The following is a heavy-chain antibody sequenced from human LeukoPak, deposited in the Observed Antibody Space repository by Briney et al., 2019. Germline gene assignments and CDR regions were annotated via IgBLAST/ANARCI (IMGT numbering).Heavy chain of an antibody. Sequence: ASVKVSCKASGYTFSGFYIHWVRQAPGQGLEWMGWINPNSGGTNYAQKFQGRVTMTRDTSISTAYMELSRLRSDDTAVYYCARGRLGSSGWYLYYYYMDVWGKGTTVTVSS. J-gene: IGHJ6*03. V-gene: IGHV1-2*02. D-gene: IGHD6-19*01. CDR1: GYTFSGFY. CDR3: ARGRLGSSGWYLYYYYMDV. CDR2: INPNSGGT.